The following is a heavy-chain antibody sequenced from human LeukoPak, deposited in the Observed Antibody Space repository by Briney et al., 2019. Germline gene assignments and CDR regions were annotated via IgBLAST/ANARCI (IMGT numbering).Heavy chain of an antibody. CDR2: ISSNGGST. V-gene: IGHV3-64*01. Sequence: GGSLRLSCAASGFTFSSYAMHWVRQAPGKGLEYVSVISSNGGSTYYANSVKGRFTISRDNSKNTLYLQMGSLRAEDMAVYYCAGAYGSGVKTARWFDPWGQGTLVTVSS. D-gene: IGHD3-10*01. CDR1: GFTFSSYA. J-gene: IGHJ5*02. CDR3: AGAYGSGVKTARWFDP.